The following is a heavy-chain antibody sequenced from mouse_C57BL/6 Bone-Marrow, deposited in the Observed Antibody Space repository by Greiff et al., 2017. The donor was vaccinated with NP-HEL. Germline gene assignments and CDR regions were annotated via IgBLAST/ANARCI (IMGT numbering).Heavy chain of an antibody. Sequence: EVQLQQSGPELVKPGASVKISCKASGYTFTDYYMNWVKQSHGKSLEWIGDINPNNGGTSYNQKFKGKATLTVDKSSSTAYMELLSLTSEDSAVYYCARLSLITTVVPYYFDYWGQGTTLTVSS. D-gene: IGHD1-1*01. J-gene: IGHJ2*01. V-gene: IGHV1-26*01. CDR3: ARLSLITTVVPYYFDY. CDR1: GYTFTDYY. CDR2: INPNNGGT.